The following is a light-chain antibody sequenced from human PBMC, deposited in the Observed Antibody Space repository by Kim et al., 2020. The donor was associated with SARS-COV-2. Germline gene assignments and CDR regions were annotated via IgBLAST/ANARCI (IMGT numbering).Light chain of an antibody. J-gene: IGKJ3*01. CDR2: DAS. Sequence: PGERASLSCKASQSVSSYLAWYQQKPGQAPRLLIYDASNRATGIPARFSGSGSGTDFTLTISSLEPEDFAVYYCQQRSNWPPIFTFGPGTKVDIK. V-gene: IGKV3-11*01. CDR1: QSVSSY. CDR3: QQRSNWPPIFT.